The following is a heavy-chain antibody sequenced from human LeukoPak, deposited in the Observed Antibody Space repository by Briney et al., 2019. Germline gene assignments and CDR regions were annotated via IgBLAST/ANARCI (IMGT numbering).Heavy chain of an antibody. J-gene: IGHJ4*02. V-gene: IGHV5-51*01. Sequence: GESLKISCKGSGYSFTSYWIGWVRQMPGKGLEWMGIIYPGDSDTRYSPSFQGQVTISDDKSISTAYLQWSSLKASDTAMYYCARLPINHYDSSGYEGSYFDYWGQGTLVTVSS. D-gene: IGHD3-22*01. CDR3: ARLPINHYDSSGYEGSYFDY. CDR2: IYPGDSDT. CDR1: GYSFTSYW.